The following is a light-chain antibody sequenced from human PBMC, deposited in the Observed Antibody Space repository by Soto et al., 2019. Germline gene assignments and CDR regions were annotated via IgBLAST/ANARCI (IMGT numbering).Light chain of an antibody. J-gene: IGKJ4*01. Sequence: DIQMTQSPSTLSASVGDRVTITCRASQSISYWLAWYQQKPGKAPNLLIYKASSLESGVPSRFSGSGSGTEFSLTINSLQPDDFVTYYCQQYSNYPLTFGGGTKVEI. CDR2: KAS. CDR3: QQYSNYPLT. CDR1: QSISYW. V-gene: IGKV1-5*03.